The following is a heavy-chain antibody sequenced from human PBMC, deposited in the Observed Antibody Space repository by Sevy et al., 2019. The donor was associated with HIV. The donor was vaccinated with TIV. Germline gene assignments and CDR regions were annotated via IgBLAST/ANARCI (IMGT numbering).Heavy chain of an antibody. V-gene: IGHV1-24*01. CDR3: TTVGLRYYSGSSSYQGDWFDP. Sequence: ASVKVSCKVSGYTLTKLSIHWVRQAPGKGLEWMGEFAPQYGETIYAQRVQGRLTMTEDTSPDTAFMELSSLTSEDTAIYYCTTVGLRYYSGSSSYQGDWFDPWGQGTLVTVSS. CDR2: FAPQYGET. D-gene: IGHD2-15*01. J-gene: IGHJ5*02. CDR1: GYTLTKLS.